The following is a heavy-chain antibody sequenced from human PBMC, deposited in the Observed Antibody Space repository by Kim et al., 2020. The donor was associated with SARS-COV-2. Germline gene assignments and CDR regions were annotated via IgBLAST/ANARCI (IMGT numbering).Heavy chain of an antibody. CDR3: ARDGYYGSGSYYWFDP. V-gene: IGHV1-69*06. CDR2: IIPIFGTA. D-gene: IGHD3-10*01. Sequence: SVKVSCKASGGTFSSYAISWVRQAPGQGPEWMGGIIPIFGTANYAQKFQGRVTITADKSTSTAYMELSSLRSEDTAVYYCARDGYYGSGSYYWFDPWGQGTLVTVSS. J-gene: IGHJ5*02. CDR1: GGTFSSYA.